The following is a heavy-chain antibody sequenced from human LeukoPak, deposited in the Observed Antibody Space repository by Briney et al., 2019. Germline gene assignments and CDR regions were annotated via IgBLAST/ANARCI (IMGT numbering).Heavy chain of an antibody. V-gene: IGHV6-1*01. CDR3: ARGGSGGRAFDI. D-gene: IGHD3-10*01. Sequence: SQTLSLTYAISGDSVSSNSAAWNWRRQSPSRGLECLGRTYYRSKWFNDYAVSVKSRIIIDPDTSKNQFSLQLYSVTPEDTAVYYCARGGSGGRAFDIWGQGTMVTVSS. CDR1: GDSVSSNSAA. J-gene: IGHJ3*02. CDR2: TYYRSKWFN.